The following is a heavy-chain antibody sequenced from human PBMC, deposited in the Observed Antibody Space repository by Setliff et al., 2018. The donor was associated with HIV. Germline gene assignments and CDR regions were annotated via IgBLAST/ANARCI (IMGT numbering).Heavy chain of an antibody. Sequence: ASVKVSCKASGYTFTSYYMHWVRQAPGQGLEWMGGIIPNSGGTNYAQRFQGRVTMTRDTSISTAYMELSRVKSDDTAVYYCARGSGYTRSWVPGGSWGQGTMVTVSS. V-gene: IGHV1-2*02. D-gene: IGHD6-13*01. CDR2: IIPNSGGT. CDR3: ARGSGYTRSWVPGGS. CDR1: GYTFTSYY. J-gene: IGHJ3*01.